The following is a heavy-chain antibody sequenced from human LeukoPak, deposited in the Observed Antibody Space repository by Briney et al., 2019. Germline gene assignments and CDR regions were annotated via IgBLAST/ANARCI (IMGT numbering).Heavy chain of an antibody. CDR3: AKPWTSQGTGAFDI. CDR2: ISYDGTYK. CDR1: GFTFSSYA. Sequence: GGSLRLSCEASGFTFSSYAIHWVRQAPGKGLAWVRVISYDGTYKYYADSVKGRFTISRDNSNNTLYLQMNSLRPEDTAVYFCAKPWTSQGTGAFDIWGQGTLVTVSS. J-gene: IGHJ3*02. D-gene: IGHD3-10*01. V-gene: IGHV3-30*04.